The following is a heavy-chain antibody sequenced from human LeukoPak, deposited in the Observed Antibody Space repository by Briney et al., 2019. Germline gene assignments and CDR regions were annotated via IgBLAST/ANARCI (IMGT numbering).Heavy chain of an antibody. D-gene: IGHD3-10*01. CDR3: ARVRGSGSYSYFDY. Sequence: SETLSLTCTVSGGSISSGGYYWSWIRQHPGKGLEWIGYIYYSGSTYYNPSLKSRVTISVDTSKNQFPLKLSSVTAADTAVYYCARVRGSGSYSYFDYWGQGTLVTVSS. J-gene: IGHJ4*02. CDR1: GGSISSGGYY. V-gene: IGHV4-31*03. CDR2: IYYSGST.